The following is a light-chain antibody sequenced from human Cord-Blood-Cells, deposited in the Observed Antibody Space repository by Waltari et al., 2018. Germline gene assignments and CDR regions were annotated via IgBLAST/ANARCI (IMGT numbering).Light chain of an antibody. V-gene: IGLV2-14*01. CDR1: SSDVGGYNY. CDR3: SSYTSSSTWV. J-gene: IGLJ3*02. CDR2: DVS. Sequence: QSALTQPASVSGSPGQSITISCTGTSSDVGGYNYVSWYQQHPGTAPKLMIYDVSKRPSGVSNRFSGSKSGNTASLPISGLQAEDEADYYCSSYTSSSTWVFGGGTKLTVL.